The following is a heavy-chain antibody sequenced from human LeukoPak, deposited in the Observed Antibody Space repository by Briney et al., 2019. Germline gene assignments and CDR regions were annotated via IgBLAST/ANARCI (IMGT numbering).Heavy chain of an antibody. Sequence: SETLSLTCAVYGGSFSGYYWSWIRQPPGKGLEWIGEINHSGSTNYNPSLKSRVTISVDTSKNQFSLKLSSVTAADTAVYYCARPPTRYCSSTSCTRGYAFDIWGQGTMVTVSS. CDR1: GGSFSGYY. J-gene: IGHJ3*02. V-gene: IGHV4-34*01. CDR3: ARPPTRYCSSTSCTRGYAFDI. CDR2: INHSGST. D-gene: IGHD2-2*01.